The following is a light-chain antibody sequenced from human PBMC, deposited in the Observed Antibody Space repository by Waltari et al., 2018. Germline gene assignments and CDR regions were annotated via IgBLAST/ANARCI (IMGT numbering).Light chain of an antibody. V-gene: IGKV1-5*03. CDR2: KAS. CDR3: QQYQKSPWT. Sequence: DIQMTQSPSTLSAFVGDRVTITCRASQSISGWLAWYQQKPGKAPNLLIFKASTLESGVPSRFSGSGSGTEFTLTINSLQPDDFATYYCQQYQKSPWTFGQGTKVEIK. CDR1: QSISGW. J-gene: IGKJ1*01.